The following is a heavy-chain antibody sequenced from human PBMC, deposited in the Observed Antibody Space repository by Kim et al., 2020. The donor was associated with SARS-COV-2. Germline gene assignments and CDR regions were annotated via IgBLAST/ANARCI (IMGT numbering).Heavy chain of an antibody. CDR2: MNPNSGNT. V-gene: IGHV1-8*01. Sequence: ASVKVSCKASGYTFTSYDINWVRQATGQGLEWMGWMNPNSGNTGYAQKFQGRVTMTTNTPISTAYMGLSSLRSEDTAVYYCARSHDYGDYQGYWGQGTLVTVSS. D-gene: IGHD4-17*01. CDR1: GYTFTSYD. CDR3: ARSHDYGDYQGY. J-gene: IGHJ4*02.